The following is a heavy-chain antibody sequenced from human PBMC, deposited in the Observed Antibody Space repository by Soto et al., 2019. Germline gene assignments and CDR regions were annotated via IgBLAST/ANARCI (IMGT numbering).Heavy chain of an antibody. CDR1: GGSINSGGYC. J-gene: IGHJ4*02. D-gene: IGHD5-18*01. CDR2: ISYGGST. Sequence: QVQLQESGPGLVKPSQTLSLTCTVAGGSINSGGYCWSWIRQHPGKGLDWIGCISYGGSTSYNPSLKSRATISVYTSKNQFSLKLTSVTAADTAVYYCSRGILFWGQGALITVSS. V-gene: IGHV4-31*03. CDR3: SRGILF.